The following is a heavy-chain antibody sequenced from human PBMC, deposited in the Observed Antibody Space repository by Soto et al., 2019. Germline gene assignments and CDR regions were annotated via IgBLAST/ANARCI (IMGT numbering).Heavy chain of an antibody. CDR1: GFSLSSYA. D-gene: IGHD3-9*01. Sequence: PGGSLRLSCAAAGFSLSSYAMHWVRQAPGKGLEWVAAISGNGSSTYYADSVKGRFTISRDNSKNTLYLQMNSLRAEDTAVYYCAKAKNPPAYDILTGYSYYYYYGMDVWCQGTTVTVSS. CDR2: ISGNGSST. J-gene: IGHJ6*02. V-gene: IGHV3-23*01. CDR3: AKAKNPPAYDILTGYSYYYYYGMDV.